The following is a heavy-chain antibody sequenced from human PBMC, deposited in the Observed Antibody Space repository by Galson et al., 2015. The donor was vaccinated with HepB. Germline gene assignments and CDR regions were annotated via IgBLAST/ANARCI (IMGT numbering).Heavy chain of an antibody. CDR1: GYTFINYG. Sequence: SVKVSCKASGYTFINYGISWVRQAPGQGLEWLGWIGTFNGNTNYAQKLQGRVTMTTDTSTSTAYMDLRSLRSDDTAMYYCARGYSSGLTTSYYYGMDVWGQGTTVTVSS. J-gene: IGHJ6*02. CDR2: IGTFNGNT. CDR3: ARGYSSGLTTSYYYGMDV. V-gene: IGHV1-18*01. D-gene: IGHD6-19*01.